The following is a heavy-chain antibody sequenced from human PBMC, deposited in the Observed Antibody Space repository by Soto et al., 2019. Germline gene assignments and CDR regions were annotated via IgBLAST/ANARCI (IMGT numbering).Heavy chain of an antibody. D-gene: IGHD1-26*01. CDR1: GGSISSSNSY. V-gene: IGHV4-39*01. J-gene: IGHJ4*02. CDR3: ARQEYYSGSCDYCDC. CDR2: IYHGGNT. Sequence: PSETLSLTCTVSGGSISSSNSYWGWIRQPPGKGLEWIGSIYHGGNTYYNPSLESRCTISVDTSRNQFSLRLSSVTAADTAAYYGARQEYYSGSCDYCDCWGQGTLVTVSS.